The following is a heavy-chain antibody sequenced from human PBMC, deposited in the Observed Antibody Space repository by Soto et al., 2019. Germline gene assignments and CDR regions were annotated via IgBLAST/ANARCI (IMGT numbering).Heavy chain of an antibody. CDR1: GFTFSSYS. CDR2: ISSSSSTI. J-gene: IGHJ6*02. D-gene: IGHD1-1*01. CDR3: ARDEVPGSYYYYYGMDV. V-gene: IGHV3-48*02. Sequence: EVQLVESGGGLVQPGGSLRLSCAASGFTFSSYSMNWVRQAPGKGLEWVSYISSSSSTIYYADSVKGRFTISRDNAKNSLSLQMNSLRDEDTAVYYCARDEVPGSYYYYYGMDVWGQGTTVTVSS.